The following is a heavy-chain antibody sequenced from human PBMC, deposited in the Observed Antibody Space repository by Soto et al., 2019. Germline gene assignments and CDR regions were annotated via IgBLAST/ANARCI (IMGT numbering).Heavy chain of an antibody. J-gene: IGHJ6*02. D-gene: IGHD2-2*01. CDR3: ARLGHCSSTSCYVYYYYGMDV. V-gene: IGHV1-69*01. CDR2: IIPIFGTA. CDR1: GGTFSSYA. Sequence: QVQLVQSGAEVKKPGSSVKVSCKASGGTFSSYAISWVRQAPGQGLEWMGGIIPIFGTANYAQKFQGRVTITAEESTSTAYMELSSLRSEDTAVYYCARLGHCSSTSCYVYYYYGMDVWGQGTTVTVSS.